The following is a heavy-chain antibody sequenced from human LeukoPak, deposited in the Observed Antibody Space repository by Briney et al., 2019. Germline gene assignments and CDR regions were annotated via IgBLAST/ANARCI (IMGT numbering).Heavy chain of an antibody. V-gene: IGHV4-39*07. CDR3: ARGTATGNLHHFDY. CDR2: IYYSGST. Sequence: PSETLSLTCTVSGGSISSSSYYWGWIRQPPGKGLEWIGSIYYSGSTYYNPSLKSRVTISVDTSKNQFSLKLSSVTAADTAVYYCARGTATGNLHHFDYWGQGTLVTVSS. D-gene: IGHD1-14*01. J-gene: IGHJ4*02. CDR1: GGSISSSSYY.